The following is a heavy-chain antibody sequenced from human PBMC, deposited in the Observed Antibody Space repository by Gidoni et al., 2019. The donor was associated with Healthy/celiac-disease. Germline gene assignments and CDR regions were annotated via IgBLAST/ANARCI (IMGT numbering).Heavy chain of an antibody. D-gene: IGHD3-10*02. CDR1: GFTFSRYA. CDR2: ISYDGSNK. Sequence: QVQLVESGGGVVQPGRSLRLSCAASGFTFSRYAMHWVRQAPGKGLEWVAVISYDGSNKYYADSVKGRFTISRDKSKNTLYLQMNSLRAEDTAVYYCARDRSTDVDPGTLDYWGQGTLVTVSS. V-gene: IGHV3-30-3*01. J-gene: IGHJ4*02. CDR3: ARDRSTDVDPGTLDY.